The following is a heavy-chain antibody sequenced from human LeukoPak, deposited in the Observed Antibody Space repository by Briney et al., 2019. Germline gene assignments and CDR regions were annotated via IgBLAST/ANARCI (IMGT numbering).Heavy chain of an antibody. D-gene: IGHD3-3*01. CDR3: AKDQPGRSGYRGGFGFDP. J-gene: IGHJ5*02. Sequence: GGSLRLSCAASGFTFSSYAMSWVRQAPGKGLEWVSAISGSGGSTYYADSVKGRFTISRDNSKNTLYLQMNSLRAEDTAVYYCAKDQPGRSGYRGGFGFDPWGQGTLATVSS. CDR1: GFTFSSYA. CDR2: ISGSGGST. V-gene: IGHV3-23*01.